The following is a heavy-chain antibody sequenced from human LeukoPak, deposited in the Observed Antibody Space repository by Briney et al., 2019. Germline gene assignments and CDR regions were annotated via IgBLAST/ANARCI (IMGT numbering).Heavy chain of an antibody. CDR1: GFTFSSYA. CDR2: ISGSGGST. D-gene: IGHD1-26*01. V-gene: IGHV3-23*01. CDR3: AKMGNYYYYMDV. Sequence: PGGSLRLSCAATGFTFSSYAMSWVRQAPGKGLEWVSDISGSGGSTYYADSVKGRFTISRGNSKNTLYLQLNSLRAEDTAVYYCAKMGNYYYYMDVWGKGTTVTVSS. J-gene: IGHJ6*03.